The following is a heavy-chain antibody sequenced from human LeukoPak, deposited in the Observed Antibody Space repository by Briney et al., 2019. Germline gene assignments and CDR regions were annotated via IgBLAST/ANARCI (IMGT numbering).Heavy chain of an antibody. CDR3: ARPGTGFGDAFDI. Sequence: SETLSLTCTVSGGSISSYYWSWIRQPPGKGLEWIGYIYYSGSTNYNPSLKSRVTISVDTSKNQFSLKLSSVTAADTAVYYCARPGTGFGDAFDIWGQGTMVTVSS. D-gene: IGHD3-10*01. V-gene: IGHV4-59*01. CDR1: GGSISSYY. J-gene: IGHJ3*02. CDR2: IYYSGST.